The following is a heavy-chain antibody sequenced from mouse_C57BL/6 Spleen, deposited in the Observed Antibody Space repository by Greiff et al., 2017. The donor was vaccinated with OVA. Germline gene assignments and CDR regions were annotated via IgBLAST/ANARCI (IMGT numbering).Heavy chain of an antibody. D-gene: IGHD1-1*01. CDR2: INPNNGGT. CDR3: ARGTTVVPYFDY. V-gene: IGHV1-26*01. CDR1: GYTFTDYY. J-gene: IGHJ2*01. Sequence: EVKLQQSGPELVKPGASVKISCKASGYTFTDYYMNWVKQSHGKSLEWIGDINPNNGGTSYNQKFKGKATLTVDKSSSPAYMELRSLTSEDSAVYYCARGTTVVPYFDYWGQGTTLTVSS.